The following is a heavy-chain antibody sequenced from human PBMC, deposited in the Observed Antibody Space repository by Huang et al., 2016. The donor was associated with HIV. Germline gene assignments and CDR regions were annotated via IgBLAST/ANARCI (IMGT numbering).Heavy chain of an antibody. CDR1: GGPFRSYS. J-gene: IGHJ4*02. CDR2: PMPVFDST. V-gene: IGHV1-69*13. D-gene: IGHD4-4*01. Sequence: QVQLLQSGAEVKKPGSSVKVSCKASGGPFRSYSIAWVRQAPGQGLEWRESPMPVFDSTNYAQKLQGRVRVTADESTSTVYMELRDLRPDDTAVYFCARGSLEYSVSSSLDYWGQGTHVTVSS. CDR3: ARGSLEYSVSSSLDY.